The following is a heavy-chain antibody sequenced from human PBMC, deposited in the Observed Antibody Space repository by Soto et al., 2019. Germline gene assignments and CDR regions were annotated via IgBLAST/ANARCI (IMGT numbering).Heavy chain of an antibody. D-gene: IGHD1-1*01. J-gene: IGHJ3*02. V-gene: IGHV3-23*01. CDR1: GFICSSYD. CDR3: AKATATSGGDFEI. CDR2: ILVGGST. Sequence: ASVKVSCAVSGFICSSYDMSWVRQAPGKGLEWVSTILVGGSTHYEDSVKGRFTISRDTSKNTVYLQMNSLTAGDTAFYYCAKATATSGGDFEIYGQGTMVTVSS.